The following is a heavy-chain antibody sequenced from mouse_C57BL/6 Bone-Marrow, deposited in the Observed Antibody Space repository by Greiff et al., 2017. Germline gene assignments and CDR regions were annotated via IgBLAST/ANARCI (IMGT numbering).Heavy chain of an antibody. J-gene: IGHJ4*01. V-gene: IGHV1-63*01. Sequence: VQLQQPGAELVRPGTSVKMSCKASGYTFTNYWIGWAKQRPGHGLEWIGDIYPGGGYTNYNEKFKGKATLTADKSSSTAYMQFSSLTSEDSAIYYCARSTAMDYWGQGTSVTVSS. CDR1: GYTFTNYW. CDR3: ARSTAMDY. CDR2: IYPGGGYT. D-gene: IGHD1-1*01.